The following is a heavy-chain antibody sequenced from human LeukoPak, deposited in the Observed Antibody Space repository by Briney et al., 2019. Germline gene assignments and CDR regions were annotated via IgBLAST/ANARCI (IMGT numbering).Heavy chain of an antibody. V-gene: IGHV4-59*01. J-gene: IGHJ5*02. D-gene: IGHD3-22*01. CDR2: IYDSGST. CDR3: ARVDSSGYFNWFDP. CDR1: GGSISRYY. Sequence: KPSEALSLTCTVSGGSISRYYWSWLPKPPGEGVEWIGYIYDSGSTNYDPSLNSRVTISVDTSKNQFSLQLRSVTAADTAVYYCARVDSSGYFNWFDPWGQGTLVTVSS.